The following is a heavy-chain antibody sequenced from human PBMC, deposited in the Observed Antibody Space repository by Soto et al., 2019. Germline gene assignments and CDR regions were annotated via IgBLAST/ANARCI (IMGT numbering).Heavy chain of an antibody. Sequence: QVQLVQSEAEVRQPGASVKVSCTASGYTFTGYYLHWLRQAPGQGLEWMGWINPTSGGTRYAQKFQGWVTVPRDTSNRTAYMEVTSLKFDDTAVYFCARGFGRNSWKKARNPFDLWGQGTLVTVSS. D-gene: IGHD1-26*01. CDR3: ARGFGRNSWKKARNPFDL. V-gene: IGHV1-2*04. CDR2: INPTSGGT. J-gene: IGHJ3*01. CDR1: GYTFTGYY.